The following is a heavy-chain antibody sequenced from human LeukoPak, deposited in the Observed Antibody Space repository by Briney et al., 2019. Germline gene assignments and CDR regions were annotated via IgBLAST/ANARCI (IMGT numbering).Heavy chain of an antibody. CDR3: AGGSGWLIDY. Sequence: GGSLRLSCAXSGFIFSSYWMNWVRQAPGKGLEWVANIKQEGSEKYYVDSVKGRFTISRDNAKNSLYLQMDSLRAEDTAVYYCAGGSGWLIDYWGQGTLVTVSS. CDR1: GFIFSSYW. CDR2: IKQEGSEK. D-gene: IGHD6-19*01. V-gene: IGHV3-7*01. J-gene: IGHJ4*02.